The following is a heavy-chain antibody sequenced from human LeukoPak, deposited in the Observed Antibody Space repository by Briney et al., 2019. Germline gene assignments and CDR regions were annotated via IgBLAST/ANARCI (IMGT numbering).Heavy chain of an antibody. CDR2: YYSGST. D-gene: IGHD3-3*01. V-gene: IGHV4-59*01. J-gene: IGHJ6*03. CDR3: ARDGTDFWSGEYYYYMDV. Sequence: YYSGSTNYNPSLKSRVTISVDTSKNQFSLKLSSVTAADTAVYYCARDGTDFWSGEYYYYMDVWGKGTTVTVSS.